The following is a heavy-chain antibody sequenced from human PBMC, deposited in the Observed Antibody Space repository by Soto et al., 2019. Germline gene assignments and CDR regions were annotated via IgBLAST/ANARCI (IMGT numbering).Heavy chain of an antibody. CDR1: GYSFTSYW. D-gene: IGHD3-3*01. V-gene: IGHV5-51*01. CDR3: ARGKDVLRFLEWLFYFDY. CDR2: IYPGDSDT. Sequence: PGESLKISCKGSGYSFTSYWIGWVRQMPGKGLEWMGIIYPGDSDTRYSPSFQGQVTISADNSISTAYLQWSSLKASDTAMYYCARGKDVLRFLEWLFYFDYWGQGTLVTVSS. J-gene: IGHJ4*02.